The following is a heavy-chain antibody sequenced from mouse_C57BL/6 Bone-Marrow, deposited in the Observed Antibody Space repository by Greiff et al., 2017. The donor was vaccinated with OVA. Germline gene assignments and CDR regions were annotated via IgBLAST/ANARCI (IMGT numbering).Heavy chain of an antibody. CDR1: GYSITSGYY. CDR3: ARVSGNYLSWFAY. Sequence: ESGPGLVKPSQSLSLTCSVTGYSITSGYYWNWIRQFPGNKLEWMGYISYDGSNNYNPSLKNRISITRDTSKNQFFLKLNSVTTEDTATYYCARVSGNYLSWFAYWGQGTLVTVSA. V-gene: IGHV3-6*01. CDR2: ISYDGSN. J-gene: IGHJ3*01. D-gene: IGHD2-1*01.